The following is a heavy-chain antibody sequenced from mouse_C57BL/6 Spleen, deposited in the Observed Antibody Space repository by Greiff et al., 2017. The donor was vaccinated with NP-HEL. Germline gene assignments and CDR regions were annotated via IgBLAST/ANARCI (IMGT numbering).Heavy chain of an antibody. J-gene: IGHJ2*01. Sequence: QVQLQQPGAELVKPGASVKLSCKASGYTFTSYWMQWVKQRPGQGLEWIGEIDPSDSYTNYNQKFKGKATLTVDTSSSTAYMQRSSLTSEDSAVYYCARNDLDYWGQGTTLTVSS. CDR2: IDPSDSYT. CDR3: ARNDLDY. V-gene: IGHV1-50*01. CDR1: GYTFTSYW. D-gene: IGHD2-3*01.